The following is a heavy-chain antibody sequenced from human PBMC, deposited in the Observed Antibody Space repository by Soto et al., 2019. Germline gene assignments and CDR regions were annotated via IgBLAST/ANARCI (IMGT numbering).Heavy chain of an antibody. CDR1: GGSISSSSYY. D-gene: IGHD2-2*01. CDR2: IYYTGST. J-gene: IGHJ5*02. CDR3: ARHSGPYASSWFDA. V-gene: IGHV4-39*01. Sequence: SETLSLTCTVSGGSISSSSYYLEWISQPPGNGLEWIWSIYYTGSTYYNPSLKSRVTISINTSKNQMSLELTSVTAADTAVYYCARHSGPYASSWFDAWGQGTLVTVSS.